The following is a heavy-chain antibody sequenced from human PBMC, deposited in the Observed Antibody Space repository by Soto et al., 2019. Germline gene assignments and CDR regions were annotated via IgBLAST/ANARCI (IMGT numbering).Heavy chain of an antibody. V-gene: IGHV4-31*03. CDR1: GGSISSGSYY. CDR3: ATRTDYYYGSGSLGGMDV. Sequence: QVQLQESGPGLVKPSQTLSLTCTVSGGSISSGSYYWSWIRQLPGKGLEWIGYIYYSGSTYYNPSLKSRVTISVDTSKNQFSLKLNSVTAADTAVYYWATRTDYYYGSGSLGGMDVWGQGTTVTVSS. D-gene: IGHD3-10*01. J-gene: IGHJ6*02. CDR2: IYYSGST.